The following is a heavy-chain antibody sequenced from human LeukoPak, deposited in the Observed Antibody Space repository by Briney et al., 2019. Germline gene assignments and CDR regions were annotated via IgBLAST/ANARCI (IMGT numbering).Heavy chain of an antibody. D-gene: IGHD3-22*01. CDR2: ISAYNGNT. V-gene: IGHV1-18*01. J-gene: IGHJ4*02. CDR3: ASGYRSVTQFNY. CDR1: GYTFTSYG. Sequence: ASVKVSCKASGYTFTSYGISWERQAPGQGLEWMGWISAYNGNTNYAQKLQGRVTMTTDTSTSTAYMELRSLRSDDTAVYYCASGYRSVTQFNYWGQGTLVTVSS.